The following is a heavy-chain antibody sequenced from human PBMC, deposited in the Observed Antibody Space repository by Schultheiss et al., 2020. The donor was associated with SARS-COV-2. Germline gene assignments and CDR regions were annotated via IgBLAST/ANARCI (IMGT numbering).Heavy chain of an antibody. J-gene: IGHJ6*02. CDR1: GFTFSSYW. CDR3: ARDFPRYSGYEGYYGLDV. CDR2: LYGTGTT. Sequence: GESLKISCAASGFTFSSYWMTWVRQAPGKGLEWVSILYGTGTTYYGDSVKGRFTISRDNSKNTVYLQMNSLRAEDTAVYYCARDFPRYSGYEGYYGLDVWGQGTTVTVSS. D-gene: IGHD5-12*01. V-gene: IGHV3-53*01.